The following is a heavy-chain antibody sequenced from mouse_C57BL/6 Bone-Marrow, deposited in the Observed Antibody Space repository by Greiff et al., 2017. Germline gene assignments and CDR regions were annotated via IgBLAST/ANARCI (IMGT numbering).Heavy chain of an antibody. Sequence: QVQLQQPGAELVLPGASVKLSCKASGYTFTSYWMHWVKQRPGQGLEWIGEIDPSDSYTNYNQKFKGKSTLTVDKSSSTAYMQLSSLTSEDSAVYYCANAVYGYGAGFAYWGQGTLVTVSA. V-gene: IGHV1-69*01. CDR3: ANAVYGYGAGFAY. D-gene: IGHD2-2*01. J-gene: IGHJ3*01. CDR1: GYTFTSYW. CDR2: IDPSDSYT.